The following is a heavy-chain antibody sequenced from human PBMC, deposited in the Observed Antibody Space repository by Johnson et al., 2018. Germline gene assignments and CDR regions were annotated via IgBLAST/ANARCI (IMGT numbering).Heavy chain of an antibody. Sequence: VQLVESGGGVVQPGRSLRLSCAASGFTFSSYGMHWVRQAPGKGLEWVAVISYDGRNKYYADSVKGRFTISRDNSKNTLFLQMNSLRAEDTAVYYCVKDSSNYFDSSGYYYFDYWGQGTLVTVSS. V-gene: IGHV3-30*18. D-gene: IGHD3-22*01. CDR1: GFTFSSYG. CDR2: ISYDGRNK. J-gene: IGHJ4*02. CDR3: VKDSSNYFDSSGYYYFDY.